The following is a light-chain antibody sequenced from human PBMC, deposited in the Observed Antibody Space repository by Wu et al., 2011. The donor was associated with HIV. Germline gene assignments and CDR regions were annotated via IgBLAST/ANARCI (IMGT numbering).Light chain of an antibody. V-gene: IGKV3-20*01. CDR1: QRVSSNY. Sequence: VLTQSPGTLSLSPGERATLSCRASQRVSSNYLAWYQQKFGQAPRLLIYGASSRATGIPDRFSGSGSGTDFTLTISRLEPEDSAVYYCQQYESSSYTFGQGTKLE. CDR3: QQYESSSYT. CDR2: GAS. J-gene: IGKJ2*01.